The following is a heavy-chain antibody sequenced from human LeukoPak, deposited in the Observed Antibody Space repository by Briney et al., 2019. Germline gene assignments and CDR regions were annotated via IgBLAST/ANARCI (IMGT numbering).Heavy chain of an antibody. CDR2: ISWNSGSI. J-gene: IGHJ4*02. Sequence: GGSLRLSCAASGFTFDDYAMNWVRQAPGKGLEWVSGISWNSGSIGYADSVKGRFTISRDNAKNSLYLQMNSLRAEDTALYYCAKDRGIAVAGLDYWGQGTLVTVSS. CDR3: AKDRGIAVAGLDY. CDR1: GFTFDDYA. D-gene: IGHD6-19*01. V-gene: IGHV3-9*01.